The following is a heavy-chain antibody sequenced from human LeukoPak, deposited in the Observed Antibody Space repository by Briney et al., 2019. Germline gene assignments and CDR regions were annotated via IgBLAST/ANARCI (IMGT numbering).Heavy chain of an antibody. V-gene: IGHV1-8*01. CDR3: ARGLRDSSGRVYFQH. CDR2: MNPNSGNT. J-gene: IGHJ1*01. CDR1: GYTFTSYD. Sequence: GASVKVSCKASGYTFTSYDISWVRQAAGQGLEWLGWMNPNSGNTGYAQKFKGRVTMTGNTSINTAYMELSSLRSEDTAVYYCARGLRDSSGRVYFQHWGQGTLVTVSS. D-gene: IGHD3-22*01.